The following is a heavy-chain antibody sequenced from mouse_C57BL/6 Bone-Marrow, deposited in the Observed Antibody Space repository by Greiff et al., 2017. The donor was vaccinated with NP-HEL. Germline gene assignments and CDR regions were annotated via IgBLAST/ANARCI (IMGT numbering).Heavy chain of an antibody. CDR3: ARVSTMVKWFAY. CDR2: IDPYDGYS. V-gene: IGHV1-59*01. Sequence: VQLQQPGAELVRPGPSVKLSCKASGYTFTSYWMHWVKQRPGHGLEWIGVIDPYDGYSNYNQKFKGKATLTVDTSSSTANMQLSSLTSEDSAFYYGARVSTMVKWFAYWGQGTLVTGAA. J-gene: IGHJ3*01. CDR1: GYTFTSYW. D-gene: IGHD2-2*01.